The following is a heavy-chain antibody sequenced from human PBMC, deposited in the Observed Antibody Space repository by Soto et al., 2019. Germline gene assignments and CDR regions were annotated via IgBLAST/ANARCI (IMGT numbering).Heavy chain of an antibody. J-gene: IGHJ6*03. D-gene: IGHD3-16*01. V-gene: IGHV3-33*01. Sequence: QVQLVESGGGVVQPGTSLRLSCTASGFKFSYYGMHWVRQGPGKGLEWVAVIWYDGGRDYYSDSVEGRFTISRDNFKNPVYLEMNSLRVEDTAVYYCARGTSHFYYYMDVWGEGATVTVSS. CDR3: ARGTSHFYYYMDV. CDR2: IWYDGGRD. CDR1: GFKFSYYG.